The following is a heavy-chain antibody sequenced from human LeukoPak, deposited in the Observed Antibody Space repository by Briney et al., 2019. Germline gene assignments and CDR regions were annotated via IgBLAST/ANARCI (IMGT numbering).Heavy chain of an antibody. CDR3: ARSSSVDTALVGVHWFDH. CDR1: GDSITGGYY. V-gene: IGHV4-38-2*01. CDR2: IFHSGST. D-gene: IGHD5-18*01. J-gene: IGHJ5*02. Sequence: NPSETLSLTCVVSGDSITGGYYWAWIRQPPGKGLEWIGSIFHSGSTYRNPSLRSRVTISLNPSKNQICLILSSMNAADTAVYYCARSSSVDTALVGVHWFDHWGQGTLVTVSS.